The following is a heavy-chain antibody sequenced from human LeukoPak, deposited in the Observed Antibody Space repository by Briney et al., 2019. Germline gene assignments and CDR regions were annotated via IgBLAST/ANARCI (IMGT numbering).Heavy chain of an antibody. CDR2: ISSSGST. CDR3: ARGPYSYDSSGAFDI. V-gene: IGHV4-61*02. D-gene: IGHD3-22*01. J-gene: IGHJ3*02. CDR1: GDSISSGDYY. Sequence: SETLSLTCTVSGDSISSGDYYWSWIRQPAGTGLEWIGRISSSGSTNYNPSLKSRVTISVDTSKNQFSLKLSSVTTADTAVYFCARGPYSYDSSGAFDIWGQGTMVTVSS.